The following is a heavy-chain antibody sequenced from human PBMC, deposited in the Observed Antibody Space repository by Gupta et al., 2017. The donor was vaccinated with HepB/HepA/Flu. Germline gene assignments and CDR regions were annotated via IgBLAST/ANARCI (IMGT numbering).Heavy chain of an antibody. D-gene: IGHD3-10*01. J-gene: IGHJ4*02. CDR3: ASGEYDSGSYFL. CDR2: AKDKIHSYII. Sequence: EVQLVESGGGLVQPGGSLRLSCAASGFIFSDHYMDWVRQAPGKGLEWVGRAKDKIHSYIIEYAASVKGRFTISRDDSENSLYLQMSSLKTEDTAVYYCASGEYDSGSYFLWGQGTLVTVSS. CDR1: GFIFSDHY. V-gene: IGHV3-72*01.